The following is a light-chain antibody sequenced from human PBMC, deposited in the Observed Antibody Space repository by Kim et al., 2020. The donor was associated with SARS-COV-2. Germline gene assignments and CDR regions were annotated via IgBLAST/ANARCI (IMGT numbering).Light chain of an antibody. CDR1: SRDVGGYNY. Sequence: QSVTISCTGTSRDVGGYNYVSWYQQHPGKAPKVMIYDVSKRPSGVPDRFSGSKSGNTASLTISGLQAEDEADYYCCSYAGSYTNYVFGTGTKVTVL. V-gene: IGLV2-11*01. CDR2: DVS. CDR3: CSYAGSYTNYV. J-gene: IGLJ1*01.